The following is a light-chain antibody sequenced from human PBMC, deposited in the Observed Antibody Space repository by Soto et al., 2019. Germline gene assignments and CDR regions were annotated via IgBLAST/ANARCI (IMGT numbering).Light chain of an antibody. Sequence: DIQMTQSPSSLSASVGDRVTITCRASQGISNYLAWYQQKPGKVPKLLIYAASTLQSGVPSRFSGSGSGTDFTLTISSLQPEDVAIYYCQKYNSALRITFGQGTRLEIK. CDR1: QGISNY. CDR3: QKYNSALRIT. CDR2: AAS. V-gene: IGKV1-27*01. J-gene: IGKJ5*01.